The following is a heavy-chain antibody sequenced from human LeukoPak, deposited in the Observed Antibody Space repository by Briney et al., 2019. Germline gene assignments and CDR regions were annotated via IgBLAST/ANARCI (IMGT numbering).Heavy chain of an antibody. V-gene: IGHV1-2*06. CDR2: INPNSGGT. CDR1: GYTFTGYY. J-gene: IGHJ4*02. CDR3: ASTDYGDYKF. Sequence: ASVKVSCKASGYTFTGYYMHWVRQAPGQGIEWMGRINPNSGGTSYAQKFQGRVTITRDTSISTAYMELSRLRSDDTAVYYCASTDYGDYKFWGQGTLVTVSS. D-gene: IGHD4-17*01.